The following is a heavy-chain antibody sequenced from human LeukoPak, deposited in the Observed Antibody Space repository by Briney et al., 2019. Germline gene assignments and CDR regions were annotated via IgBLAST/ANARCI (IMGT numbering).Heavy chain of an antibody. V-gene: IGHV4-59*01. Sequence: PSETLSLTCTVSGGSISSYYWSWIRQPSGKGLEWIGYIYYSGSTNYNPSLKSRVTISVDTSKNQFSLKLSSVTAADTAVYYCAREGVPIFGVVIDWYFDLWGRGTLVTVSS. J-gene: IGHJ2*01. CDR3: AREGVPIFGVVIDWYFDL. CDR1: GGSISSYY. D-gene: IGHD3-3*01. CDR2: IYYSGST.